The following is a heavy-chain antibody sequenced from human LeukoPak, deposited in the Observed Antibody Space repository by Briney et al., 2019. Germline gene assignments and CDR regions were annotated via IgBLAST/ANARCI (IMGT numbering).Heavy chain of an antibody. D-gene: IGHD3-22*01. CDR3: AKGGYYYDSSGYWYFDC. Sequence: GGSLRLSCAASGFTFSSYSMNWVRQAPGKGLEWVSSISSSSSYIYYADSVKGRFTISRDNAKKSLYLQMNSLRAEDTAVYYCAKGGYYYDSSGYWYFDCWGQGTLVTVSS. CDR2: ISSSSSYI. CDR1: GFTFSSYS. J-gene: IGHJ4*02. V-gene: IGHV3-21*01.